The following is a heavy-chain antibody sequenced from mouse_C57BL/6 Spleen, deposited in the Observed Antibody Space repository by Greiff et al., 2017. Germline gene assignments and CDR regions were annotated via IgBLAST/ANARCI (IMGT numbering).Heavy chain of an antibody. CDR3: TDPYSYDVYYAMDY. D-gene: IGHD2-12*01. J-gene: IGHJ4*01. V-gene: IGHV6-3*01. CDR2: IRSKSDNYAT. Sequence: EVKVEESGGGLVQPGGSMKLSCVASGFTFSNYWMNWVRQSPEKGLEWVAQIRSKSDNYATHYAESVRGRFTISRDDSKSSVYLQLNNLRAEDTGIYYSTDPYSYDVYYAMDYWGQGTSVTVSS. CDR1: GFTFSNYW.